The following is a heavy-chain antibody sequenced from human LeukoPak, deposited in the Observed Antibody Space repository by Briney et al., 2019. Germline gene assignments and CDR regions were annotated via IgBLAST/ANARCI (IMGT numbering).Heavy chain of an antibody. V-gene: IGHV3-66*01. CDR1: GFTVSSNY. CDR3: ARVGQQWEPLDY. Sequence: GGSLRLSCAASGFTVSSNYMSWVRQAPGKGLEWVSVIYSGGSTYYADSVKGRFTISRGNSKNTLYLQMNSLRAEDTAVYYCARVGQQWEPLDYWGQGTLVTVSS. CDR2: IYSGGST. D-gene: IGHD6-19*01. J-gene: IGHJ4*02.